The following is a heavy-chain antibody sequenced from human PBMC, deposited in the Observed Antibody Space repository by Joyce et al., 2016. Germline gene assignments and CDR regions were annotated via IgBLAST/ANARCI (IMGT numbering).Heavy chain of an antibody. V-gene: IGHV3-30*18. Sequence: QVQLVESGGGVVQPGRSLRLSCAASALTLSNYGVPWVRQAPGKVLEWVAVISYDGMYKYYADSVKGRFTISRDNSKNTVFLEMNSLRAEDTAVYYCAKILTATYSSGWFLDYWGQGTLVTVSS. CDR3: AKILTATYSSGWFLDY. CDR1: ALTLSNYG. CDR2: ISYDGMYK. J-gene: IGHJ4*02. D-gene: IGHD6-25*01.